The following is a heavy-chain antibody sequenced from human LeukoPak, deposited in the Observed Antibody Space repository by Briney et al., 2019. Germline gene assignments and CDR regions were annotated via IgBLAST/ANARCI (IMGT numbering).Heavy chain of an antibody. CDR1: GFTFSSYW. CDR3: TRVRVVVPSAFDYCDF. D-gene: IGHD2-2*01. J-gene: IGHJ4*02. CDR2: IKQDGSEK. Sequence: GGSLRLSCAASGFTFSSYWMSWVRQAPGKGLEWVANIKQDGSEKYYVDSVKGRFTISRDNAKNSLYLQMNSLRAEDTAVYYCTRVRVVVPSAFDYCDFWGQGTPVTVSS. V-gene: IGHV3-7*01.